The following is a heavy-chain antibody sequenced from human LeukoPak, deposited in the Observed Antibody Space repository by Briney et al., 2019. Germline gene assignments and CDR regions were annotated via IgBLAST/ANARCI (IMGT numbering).Heavy chain of an antibody. V-gene: IGHV1-18*01. CDR3: ARPQGIVVVPAAHDAAFDI. CDR1: GYTFTSYG. Sequence: ASVKVSCKASGYTFTSYGISWVRQAPGQGLEWMGWISAYNGNTNYAQMLQGRVTMTTDTSTSTAYMELRSLRSDDTAVYYCARPQGIVVVPAAHDAAFDIWGQGTMVTVSS. D-gene: IGHD2-2*01. CDR2: ISAYNGNT. J-gene: IGHJ3*02.